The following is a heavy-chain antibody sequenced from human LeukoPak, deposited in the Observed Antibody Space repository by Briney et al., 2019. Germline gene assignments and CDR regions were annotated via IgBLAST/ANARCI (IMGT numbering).Heavy chain of an antibody. D-gene: IGHD4-23*01. CDR1: GGSISSYY. CDR3: AXXIFYGGRNQYIWFDL. CDR2: ISASGST. J-gene: IGHJ5*02. Sequence: PSETLSLTCTVSGGSISSYYWSWIRQPAGKGLEWIGRISASGSTNYAPSLRSRVTMSVDTSTKQFSLKLTSVTAADTAVYYCAXXIFYGGRNQYIWFDLWGQGTLVTVSS. V-gene: IGHV4-4*07.